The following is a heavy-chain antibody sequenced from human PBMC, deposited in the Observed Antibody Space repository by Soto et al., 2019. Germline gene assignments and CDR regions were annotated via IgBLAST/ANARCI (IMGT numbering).Heavy chain of an antibody. CDR1: GGSISSYY. V-gene: IGHV4-59*01. D-gene: IGHD3-10*01. CDR2: IYYSGST. J-gene: IGHJ6*02. CDR3: ARDNYYGSGSAPMDV. Sequence: PSETLSLTCTVSGGSISSYYWSWIRQPPGKGLEWIGCIYYSGSTNYNPSLKSRVTISVDTSKNQFSLKLSSVTAADTAVFYCARDNYYGSGSAPMDVWGQGTTVTVSS.